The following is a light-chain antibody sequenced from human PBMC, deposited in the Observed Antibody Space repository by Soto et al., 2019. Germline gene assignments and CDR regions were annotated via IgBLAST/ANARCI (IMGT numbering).Light chain of an antibody. V-gene: IGKV3D-20*02. CDR1: QTVRNNY. CDR3: QQRSNWPPIT. Sequence: EFVLTQSPGTLSLSPGERATLSCRASQTVRNNYLAWYQQKPGQAPRLLIYDASSRATGIPDRFSGGGFGTDFTLTISSLEPEDAAVYYCQQRSNWPPITFGQGTRLEI. J-gene: IGKJ5*01. CDR2: DAS.